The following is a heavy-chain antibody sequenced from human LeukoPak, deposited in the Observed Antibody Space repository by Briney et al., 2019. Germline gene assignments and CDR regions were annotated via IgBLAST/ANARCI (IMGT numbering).Heavy chain of an antibody. V-gene: IGHV3-30*15. CDR3: ARDYWWNYDY. Sequence: GGSLRLSCAASGFTFSDYAMHWVRQAPGKGLEWVAVISKDGSDKYYPGSVRGRFTISRDNSKNTIYLQMGSLRAEDTAIYYCARDYWWNYDYWGQGTLVTVSS. D-gene: IGHD1-7*01. CDR1: GFTFSDYA. J-gene: IGHJ4*02. CDR2: ISKDGSDK.